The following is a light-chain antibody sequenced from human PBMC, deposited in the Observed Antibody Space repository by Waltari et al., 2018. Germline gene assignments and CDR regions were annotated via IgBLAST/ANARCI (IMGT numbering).Light chain of an antibody. CDR1: QSISSY. Sequence: DIQMTQSPSTLSASVGDRVTITCRASQSISSYLNWYKQKPGKAPKVLIYAAASLQSGVPSRFSGSGSGTDFTLTISSLQPEDFATYYCQQSYSTPLTFGPGTKVDIK. CDR2: AAA. J-gene: IGKJ3*01. V-gene: IGKV1-39*01. CDR3: QQSYSTPLT.